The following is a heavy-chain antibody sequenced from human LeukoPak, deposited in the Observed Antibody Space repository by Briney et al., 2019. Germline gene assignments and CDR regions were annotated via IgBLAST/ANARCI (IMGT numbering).Heavy chain of an antibody. Sequence: PSETLSLTCAVYGGSFSGYYWSWIRQPPGKGLEWSGEINHSGSTNYNPSLKSRVTISVDTSKNQFSLKLSSVTAADTAVYYCARGSNYDSSGYLLYFDYWGQGTLVTVSS. V-gene: IGHV4-34*01. CDR1: GGSFSGYY. CDR3: ARGSNYDSSGYLLYFDY. CDR2: INHSGST. J-gene: IGHJ4*02. D-gene: IGHD3-22*01.